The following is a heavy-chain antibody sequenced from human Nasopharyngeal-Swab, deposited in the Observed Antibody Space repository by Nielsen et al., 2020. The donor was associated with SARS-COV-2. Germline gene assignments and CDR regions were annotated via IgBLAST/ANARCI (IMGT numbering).Heavy chain of an antibody. J-gene: IGHJ4*02. V-gene: IGHV3-11*06. CDR3: ARDRSGFGFDF. D-gene: IGHD3-3*01. CDR1: GFTFSDHY. Sequence: GGSLRLSCAASGFTFSDHYMTWIRQAPGKGLEWVSYISNSGSYTNYADLVQGRFAISRDNAKDSLYLQMNSLRAEDTAIYYCARDRSGFGFDFWGQGALVTVSP. CDR2: ISNSGSYT.